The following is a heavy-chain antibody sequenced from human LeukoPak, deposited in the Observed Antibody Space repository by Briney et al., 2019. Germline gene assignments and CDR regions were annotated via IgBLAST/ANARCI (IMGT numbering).Heavy chain of an antibody. CDR2: INPKSGGT. D-gene: IGHD1-1*01. CDR3: ARHMTTANNWFDP. J-gene: IGHJ5*02. CDR1: GYTFTGYY. Sequence: GASVNVSCTASGYTFTGYYMHWVRQAPGQGLEWMGWINPKSGGTNYEQKFQGRVIMTRDTSISTAYMELSRLRSDDTAVYYCARHMTTANNWFDPWGQGTLVTVSS. V-gene: IGHV1-2*02.